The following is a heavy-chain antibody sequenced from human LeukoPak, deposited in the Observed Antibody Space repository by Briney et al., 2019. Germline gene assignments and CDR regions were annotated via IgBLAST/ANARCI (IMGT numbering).Heavy chain of an antibody. J-gene: IGHJ4*02. Sequence: GGSLRLSCAASGLTFSSYAMSWVRQAPGKGLEWVSAISGSSGHTYYADSVKGRFTSSRDNSKNTLDLQMNSLRAEDTAVYYCAKVGFSEMEWLLYSDHWGQGTLVTVSS. CDR1: GLTFSSYA. V-gene: IGHV3-23*01. D-gene: IGHD3-3*01. CDR2: ISGSSGHT. CDR3: AKVGFSEMEWLLYSDH.